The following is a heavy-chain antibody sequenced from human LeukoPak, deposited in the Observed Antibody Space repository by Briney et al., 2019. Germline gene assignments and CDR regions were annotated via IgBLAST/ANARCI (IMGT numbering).Heavy chain of an antibody. CDR2: INPNSGGT. CDR1: GYTFTGYY. Sequence: ASVKVSCKASGYTFTGYYMHWVRQAPGQGLEWMGWINPNSGGTNYAQKLQGRVTMTRDTSISTAYMELSRLRSDDTAVYYCARGVLRYFDWLPPIDVWGQGTTVTVSS. J-gene: IGHJ6*02. D-gene: IGHD3-9*01. CDR3: ARGVLRYFDWLPPIDV. V-gene: IGHV1-2*02.